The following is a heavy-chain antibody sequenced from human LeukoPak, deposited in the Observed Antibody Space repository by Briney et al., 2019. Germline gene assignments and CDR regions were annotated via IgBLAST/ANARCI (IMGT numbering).Heavy chain of an antibody. CDR1: GFTFSNAW. V-gene: IGHV3-15*01. CDR3: TTGVVVVPAAMVVDYYYYMDV. CDR2: IKSKTDGGTT. Sequence: PGGSLRLSCAASGFTFSNAWMSWVRQAPGKGLEWVGRIKSKTDGGTTDYAAPVKGRFTISRDDSKNTLYLQMNSLKTEDTAVYYCTTGVVVVPAAMVVDYYYYMDVWGKGTTVTVSS. J-gene: IGHJ6*03. D-gene: IGHD2-2*01.